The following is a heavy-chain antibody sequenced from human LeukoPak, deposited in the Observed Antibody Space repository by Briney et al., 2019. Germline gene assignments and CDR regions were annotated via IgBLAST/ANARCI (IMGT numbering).Heavy chain of an antibody. CDR2: IWYDGGNT. J-gene: IGHJ5*02. D-gene: IGHD4-17*01. CDR3: ARDGDHRDYNWFDP. V-gene: IGHV3-33*01. CDR1: GFTFSTYG. Sequence: GGSLRLSCAASGFTFSTYGMHWVRQAPGRGLEWVAVIWYDGGNTYYADSVKGRFTISRDNSMNTLYLQMNSLRAEDTAVYYCARDGDHRDYNWFDPWGQGTLVTVSS.